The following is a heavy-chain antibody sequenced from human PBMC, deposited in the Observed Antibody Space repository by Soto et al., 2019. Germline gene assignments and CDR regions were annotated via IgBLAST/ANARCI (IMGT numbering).Heavy chain of an antibody. CDR2: INHSGST. CDR3: ARGGEYDFWSGYYSSGPNYYYYYMDV. CDR1: GGSFSGYY. Sequence: PSETLSLTCAVYGGSFSGYYWSWIRQPPGKGLEWIGEINHSGSTNYNPSLKSRVTISVDTSKNQFSLKLSSVTAADTAVYYCARGGEYDFWSGYYSSGPNYYYYYMDVWGKGTTVTVSS. V-gene: IGHV4-34*01. D-gene: IGHD3-3*01. J-gene: IGHJ6*03.